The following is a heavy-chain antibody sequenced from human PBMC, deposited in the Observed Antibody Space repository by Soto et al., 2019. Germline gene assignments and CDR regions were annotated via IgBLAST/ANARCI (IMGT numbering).Heavy chain of an antibody. J-gene: IGHJ4*02. CDR3: ARDRLGIFGVVIIDFDY. Sequence: ASVKVSCKASGYTFTSYGISWVRQVPGQGLEWMGWISAYNGNTNYAQKLQGRVTMTTDTSTSTAYMELRSLRSDDTAVYYCARDRLGIFGVVIIDFDYWGQGTLVTVSS. CDR2: ISAYNGNT. V-gene: IGHV1-18*01. CDR1: GYTFTSYG. D-gene: IGHD3-3*01.